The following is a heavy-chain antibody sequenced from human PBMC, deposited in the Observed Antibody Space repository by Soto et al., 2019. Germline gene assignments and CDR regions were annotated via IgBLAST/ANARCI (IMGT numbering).Heavy chain of an antibody. D-gene: IGHD4-17*01. V-gene: IGHV3-23*01. CDR3: ARRTVAWHFVL. CDR2: ISGSGGST. Sequence: EVQLLESGGGLVQPGGSLRLSCAASGFTFSIYAMNWVRQAPGKGLEWVSVISGSGGSTYYADSVKGRFTISRDNSKNTVYFQMNSLRAEDADVYHCARRTVAWHFVLWGRGTLVTVSS. CDR1: GFTFSIYA. J-gene: IGHJ2*01.